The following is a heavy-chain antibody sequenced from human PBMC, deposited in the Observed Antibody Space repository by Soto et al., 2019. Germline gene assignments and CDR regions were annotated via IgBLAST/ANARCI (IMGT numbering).Heavy chain of an antibody. V-gene: IGHV1-69*06. D-gene: IGHD3-10*01. CDR3: ARGLGPTLSGSYSEGYYYYGMDV. J-gene: IGHJ6*02. CDR2: IIPIFGTA. CDR1: GGTFSSYA. Sequence: GASVKVSCKASGGTFSSYAISWVRQAPGQGLEWMGGIIPIFGTANYAQRFQGRVTITADKSTSTAYMELSSLRSEDTAVYYCARGLGPTLSGSYSEGYYYYGMDVWGQGTTVTVSS.